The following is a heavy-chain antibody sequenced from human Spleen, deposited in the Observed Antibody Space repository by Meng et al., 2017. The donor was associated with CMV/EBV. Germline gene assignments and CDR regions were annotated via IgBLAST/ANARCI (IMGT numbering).Heavy chain of an antibody. J-gene: IGHJ4*02. V-gene: IGHV4-4*01. Sequence: CAVSGGSIGSSSEWSWVPQPRGKGLEWIGEIYHTDSTNYPPTLKCRVPVSLDKSKNQFSLGLSSVTAADTTVYCCAKAEDYGGHYFDYWGQGTLVTVSS. CDR2: IYHTDST. D-gene: IGHD4/OR15-4a*01. CDR3: AKAEDYGGHYFDY. CDR1: GGSIGSSSE.